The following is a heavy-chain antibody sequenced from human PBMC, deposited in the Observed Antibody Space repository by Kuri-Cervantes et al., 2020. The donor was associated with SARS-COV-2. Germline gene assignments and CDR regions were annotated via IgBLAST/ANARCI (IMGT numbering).Heavy chain of an antibody. CDR3: ARQLRTRAFDI. J-gene: IGHJ3*02. D-gene: IGHD3-3*01. CDR2: IYYSGST. CDR1: GGSISSSSYY. Sequence: ESLKTSCTVSGGSISSSSYYWGWIRQPPGKGLEWIGSIYYSGSTYYNPSLKSRVTISVDTSKNQFSLKLSSVTAADTAVYYCARQLRTRAFDIWGQGTMVTVSS. V-gene: IGHV4-39*01.